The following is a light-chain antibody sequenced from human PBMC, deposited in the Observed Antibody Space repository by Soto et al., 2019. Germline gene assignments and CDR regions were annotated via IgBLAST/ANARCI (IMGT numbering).Light chain of an antibody. J-gene: IGLJ1*01. Sequence: QSALTQPRSVSGSPRQTVTISCTGTSSDVGFSNYISWYQQHPGEAPKLVIYDVAQRPSGVPDRLSGSRSGKTASLTISGLQADDEADYYCCSYVGGDTLIFGSGTKVTVL. V-gene: IGLV2-11*01. CDR2: DVA. CDR1: SSDVGFSNY. CDR3: CSYVGGDTLI.